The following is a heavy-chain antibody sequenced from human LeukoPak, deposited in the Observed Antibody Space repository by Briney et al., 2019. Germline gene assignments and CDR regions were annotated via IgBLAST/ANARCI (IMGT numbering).Heavy chain of an antibody. Sequence: PGKSLRLSCAASGFTFSNYAIHWVRQAPGKGLEWVAAISYDGSNKYYADSVKGRFTISRDNSKNTLFLQIHSLRAEDTALYYCTTDISLFDYWGQGTLVTVSS. CDR2: ISYDGSNK. J-gene: IGHJ4*02. V-gene: IGHV3-30*04. CDR3: TTDISLFDY. D-gene: IGHD3-3*02. CDR1: GFTFSNYA.